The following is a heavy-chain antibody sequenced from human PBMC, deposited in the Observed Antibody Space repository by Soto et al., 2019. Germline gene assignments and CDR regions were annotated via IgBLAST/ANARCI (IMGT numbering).Heavy chain of an antibody. CDR3: VRSFGWYAIDY. CDR2: ISHIGSV. D-gene: IGHD6-19*01. Sequence: QVLLQESGPGLVQPSGTLSLSCAVSGVSISSNYYWGWVRQSPGKGLEWLGDISHIGSVKYSPSLMSRVTLLTDRSENQFSLKLNSVTAADTAVYYCVRSFGWYAIDYWGQGTLVIVSS. CDR1: GVSISSNYY. V-gene: IGHV4-4*02. J-gene: IGHJ4*02.